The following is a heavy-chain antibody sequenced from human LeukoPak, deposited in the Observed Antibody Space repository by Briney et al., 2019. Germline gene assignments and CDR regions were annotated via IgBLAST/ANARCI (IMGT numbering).Heavy chain of an antibody. CDR1: GFSFSSYA. V-gene: IGHV3-23*01. CDR2: ISGSGGST. Sequence: GGSPRLSCAASGFSFSSYAMSWVRQAPGKGLEWVSAISGSGGSTYYADSVKGRFTISRDNSKNTLYLQMNSLRAEDTAVYYCAKSGRYYDILTGYYTLGFDYWGQGTLVTVSS. D-gene: IGHD3-9*01. CDR3: AKSGRYYDILTGYYTLGFDY. J-gene: IGHJ4*02.